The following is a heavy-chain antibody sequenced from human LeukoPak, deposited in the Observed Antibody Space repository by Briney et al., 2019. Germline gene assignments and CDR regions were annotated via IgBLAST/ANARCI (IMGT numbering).Heavy chain of an antibody. CDR1: GGSISSGGYY. D-gene: IGHD6-19*01. J-gene: IGHJ1*01. CDR3: VSGSSGWLYFQH. Sequence: SETLSLTCTVSGGSISSGGYYWSWIRQHPGKGLEWIGYIYYSGSTYYNPSLKSRVTISVDTSKDQFSLKLSSVTAADTAVYYCVSGSSGWLYFQHWGQGTLVTVSS. V-gene: IGHV4-31*03. CDR2: IYYSGST.